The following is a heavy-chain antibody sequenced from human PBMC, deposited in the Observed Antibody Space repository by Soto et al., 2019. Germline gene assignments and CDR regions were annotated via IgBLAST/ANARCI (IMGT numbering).Heavy chain of an antibody. CDR2: ISGYKNNT. Sequence: QGQLVQSGVEVKKPGASVKVSCKASGYTFTTYGISWVRQAPGQGLEWMGWISGYKNNTDYAQKFQGRGTMTTDTSTTTVYMDLGSLRSDDTAMYYCARDGPTIVAKDAFDIWGQGTIVTVSS. V-gene: IGHV1-18*01. CDR1: GYTFTTYG. D-gene: IGHD2-21*01. CDR3: ARDGPTIVAKDAFDI. J-gene: IGHJ3*02.